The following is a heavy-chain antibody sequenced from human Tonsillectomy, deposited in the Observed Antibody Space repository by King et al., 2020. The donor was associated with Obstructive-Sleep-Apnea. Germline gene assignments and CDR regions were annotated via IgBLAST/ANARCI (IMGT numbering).Heavy chain of an antibody. V-gene: IGHV3-48*04. D-gene: IGHD2-15*01. CDR1: GFTFSSYS. CDR2: MSSSSSTI. CDR3: ASVVALYYGMDV. Sequence: VQLVESGGGLVQPGGSLRLSCAASGFTFSSYSMNWVRQAPGRGMEWVSYMSSSSSTIYYADSVKGRFTISKDNAKNSLYLQMNSLRAEDTAVYYCASVVALYYGMDVWGQGTTVTVSS. J-gene: IGHJ6*02.